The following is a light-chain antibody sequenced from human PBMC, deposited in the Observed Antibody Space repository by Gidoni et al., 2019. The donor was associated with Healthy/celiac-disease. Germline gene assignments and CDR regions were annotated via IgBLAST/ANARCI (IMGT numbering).Light chain of an antibody. CDR2: GAS. CDR3: QQYNNWPRT. J-gene: IGKJ1*01. Sequence: RGITLSPATLSVSPGERATLTCRASQSVSSNLDWYQQKPGQAPRLLIYGASTRATGIPARFSGSGSGTEFTLTISSLQSEDFAVYYCQQYNNWPRTFGQGTKVEIK. V-gene: IGKV3-15*01. CDR1: QSVSSN.